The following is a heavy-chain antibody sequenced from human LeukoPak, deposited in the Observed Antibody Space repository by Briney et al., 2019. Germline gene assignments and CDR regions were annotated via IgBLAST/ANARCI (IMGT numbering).Heavy chain of an antibody. CDR2: IYTSGST. CDR1: GGSVSSGSYY. J-gene: IGHJ5*02. D-gene: IGHD3-10*01. CDR3: ARGDHYGSGSYYSPNWFDP. Sequence: SQTLSLTCTVSGGSVSSGSYYWSWIRQPAGKGLEWIGRIYTSGSTNYNPSLKSRVTISVDTSKNQFSLKLSSVTAADTAVYYCARGDHYGSGSYYSPNWFDPWGQGTLVTVSS. V-gene: IGHV4-61*02.